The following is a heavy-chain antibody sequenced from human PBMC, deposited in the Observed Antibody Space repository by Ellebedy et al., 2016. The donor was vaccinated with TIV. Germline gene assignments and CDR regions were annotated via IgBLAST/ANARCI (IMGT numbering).Heavy chain of an antibody. J-gene: IGHJ4*02. V-gene: IGHV3-7*01. D-gene: IGHD2/OR15-2a*01. CDR1: GFTFSSYW. CDR3: VRDSNYGDY. Sequence: GESLKISXAASGFTFSSYWMTWVRQAPGKGLEWVANIKPDGSDKYYVDSLKGRFTISRDNAKNSLYLQMNGLRAEDTAVYYCVRDSNYGDYWGQGTQVTVSS. CDR2: IKPDGSDK.